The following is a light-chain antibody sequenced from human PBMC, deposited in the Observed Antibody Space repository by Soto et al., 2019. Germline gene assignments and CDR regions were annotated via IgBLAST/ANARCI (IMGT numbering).Light chain of an antibody. J-gene: IGKJ4*01. CDR1: QSISSY. CDR3: QHYDDVLVT. Sequence: DIQMTQSPSSLSASVGDRVSITCRASQSISSYLNWYQQRPGKAPTLLIYDASNLKTGVPSRFSGLGSGTHFTLTISNLQPEDIATYFCQHYDDVLVTFGGGTKVDI. CDR2: DAS. V-gene: IGKV1-33*01.